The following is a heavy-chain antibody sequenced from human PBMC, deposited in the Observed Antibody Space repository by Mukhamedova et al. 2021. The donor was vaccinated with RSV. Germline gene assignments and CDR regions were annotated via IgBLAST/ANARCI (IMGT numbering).Heavy chain of an antibody. Sequence: GPEWVSAISGSGGSTYYADSVKGRFTISRDNSKNTLYLQMNSLRAEDTAVYYCAKDLGLSLGFLEWLTDYWGQGTLVTVSS. V-gene: IGHV3-23*01. CDR2: ISGSGGST. J-gene: IGHJ4*02. D-gene: IGHD3-3*01. CDR3: AKDLGLSLGFLEWLTDY.